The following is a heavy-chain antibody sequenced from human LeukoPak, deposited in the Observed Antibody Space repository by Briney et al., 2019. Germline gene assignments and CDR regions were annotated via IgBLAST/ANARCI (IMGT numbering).Heavy chain of an antibody. CDR1: GYTFTSYG. V-gene: IGHV1-18*04. D-gene: IGHD2-2*01. J-gene: IGHJ4*02. CDR3: ARDPCSSTSCPFDY. CDR2: ISAYNGNT. Sequence: ASVTVSCKSSGYTFTSYGISWVRQAPGQGLEWMGWISAYNGNTNYAQKLQGRVTMTTDTSTSTAYMELRSLRSDDTAVYYCARDPCSSTSCPFDYWGQGPLVTVSS.